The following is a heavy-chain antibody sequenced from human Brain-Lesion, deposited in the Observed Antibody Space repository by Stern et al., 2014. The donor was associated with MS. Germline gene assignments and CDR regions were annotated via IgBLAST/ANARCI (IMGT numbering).Heavy chain of an antibody. J-gene: IGHJ5*02. V-gene: IGHV3-53*01. CDR2: IYSGGGT. D-gene: IGHD2-15*01. Sequence: VQLVQSGGKLIQPGESLRISCAASGFSVSNNYMTWVRQAPGKGLEWVXLIYSGGGTYYADSVKGRFTISRDNSKNTLYLQMNNLRAEDTAVYCCARDRTCTGGSCYGTWGQGTLVTVSS. CDR3: ARDRTCTGGSCYGT. CDR1: GFSVSNNY.